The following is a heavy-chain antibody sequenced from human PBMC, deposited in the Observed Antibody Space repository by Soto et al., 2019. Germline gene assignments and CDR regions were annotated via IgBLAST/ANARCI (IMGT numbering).Heavy chain of an antibody. V-gene: IGHV2-5*02. CDR1: GFSLTTSGVG. J-gene: IGHJ4*02. CDR3: AHRILRTVFGLVMTTAIYFDF. CDR2: IYWDDDK. D-gene: IGHD3-3*01. Sequence: QITLNESGPTVVKPAETLTLTCTFSGFSLTTSGVGVGWIRQSPGKAPEWLALIYWDDDKRYSASLKSMLTITKDTSKNQVVLTMASVDPADTATYYCAHRILRTVFGLVMTTAIYFDFWGQGTPVVVSS.